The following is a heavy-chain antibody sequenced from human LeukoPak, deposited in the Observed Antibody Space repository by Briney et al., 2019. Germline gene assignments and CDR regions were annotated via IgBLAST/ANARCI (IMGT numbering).Heavy chain of an antibody. D-gene: IGHD2-15*01. CDR2: IYDSGST. V-gene: IGHV4-30-4*01. J-gene: IGHJ3*02. CDR3: ARDCSGGSCYGAFGI. Sequence: SETLSLTCTVSGASIRSGDYYWSWIRQPPGKGLEWIGYIYDSGSTYYNPSLKSRITISVDTSENRFSLKLSSVTATDTAVYYCARDCSGGSCYGAFGIWGQGTMVTVSS. CDR1: GASIRSGDYY.